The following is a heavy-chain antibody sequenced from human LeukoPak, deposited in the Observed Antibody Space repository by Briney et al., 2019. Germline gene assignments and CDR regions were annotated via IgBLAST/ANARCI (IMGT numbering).Heavy chain of an antibody. V-gene: IGHV3-7*01. D-gene: IGHD3-22*01. Sequence: PGGSLRLSCAASGFTFSSYWMSWVRQAPGKGLEWVANIKQDGSEKYYVDSVKGRFTISRDNAKNSLYLQTNSLRAEGTAVYYCARDPRIASSGYSPFDYWGQGTLVTVSS. J-gene: IGHJ4*02. CDR1: GFTFSSYW. CDR3: ARDPRIASSGYSPFDY. CDR2: IKQDGSEK.